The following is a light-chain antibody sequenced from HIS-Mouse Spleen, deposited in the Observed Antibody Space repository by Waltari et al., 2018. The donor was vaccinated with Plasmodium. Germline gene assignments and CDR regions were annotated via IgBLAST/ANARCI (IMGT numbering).Light chain of an antibody. CDR2: GKN. Sequence: SSELTQYPAVSVALGQTVMITGQGDTLRINTASVYQQKPGQAPVLVIYGKNNRPAGIQDRFSGSSSGNTASLTITGAQAEDEADYYCNSRDSSGNHLVFGGGTKLTVL. CDR1: TLRINT. J-gene: IGLJ2*01. V-gene: IGLV3-19*01. CDR3: NSRDSSGNHLV.